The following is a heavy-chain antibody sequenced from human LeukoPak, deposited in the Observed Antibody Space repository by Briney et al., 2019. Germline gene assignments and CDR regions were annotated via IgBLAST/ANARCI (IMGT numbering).Heavy chain of an antibody. D-gene: IGHD1-20*01. Sequence: GGSLRLSCAASGFTFSNYWMTWVRQAPGKGLEWVANIKQDGSDKYYVDSVKGRFNISRDNAKNSLYLQMNSLRAEDTAVYYCARVLDITGTIFDAFDIWGQGTMVTVSS. V-gene: IGHV3-7*01. J-gene: IGHJ3*02. CDR3: ARVLDITGTIFDAFDI. CDR1: GFTFSNYW. CDR2: IKQDGSDK.